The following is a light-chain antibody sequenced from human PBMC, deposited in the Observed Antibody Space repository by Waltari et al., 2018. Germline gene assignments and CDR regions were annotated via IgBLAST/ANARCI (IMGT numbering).Light chain of an antibody. V-gene: IGLV2-23*02. J-gene: IGLJ2*01. CDR2: EDN. Sequence: QSALTQPASVSGSPGQSIPISCTGTISDVGTYNLVSWSQQHPGKAPKLIIYEDNKRPSGVSDRLSGSKSGNTASLTISGLQAEDEADYYCCTYVGRTTFHVTFGGGTKLTVL. CDR3: CTYVGRTTFHVT. CDR1: ISDVGTYNL.